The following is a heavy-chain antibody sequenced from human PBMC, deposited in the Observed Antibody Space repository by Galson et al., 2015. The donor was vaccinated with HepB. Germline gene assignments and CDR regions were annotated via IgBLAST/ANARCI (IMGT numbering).Heavy chain of an antibody. CDR1: GFTFSSYA. V-gene: IGHV3-23*01. CDR2: ISGSGGST. CDR3: ATSGYSSGWYPFLIDY. Sequence: SLRLSCAASGFTFSSYAMSWVRQAPGKGPEWVSAISGSGGSTYYADSAKGRFTISRDNSKNTLYLQMNSLRAEDTAVYYCATSGYSSGWYPFLIDYWGQGTLVTVSS. D-gene: IGHD6-19*01. J-gene: IGHJ4*02.